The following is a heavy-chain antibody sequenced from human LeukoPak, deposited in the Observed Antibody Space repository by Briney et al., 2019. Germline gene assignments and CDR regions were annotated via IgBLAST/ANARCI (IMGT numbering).Heavy chain of an antibody. D-gene: IGHD3-10*01. CDR1: GQSLTGYF. CDR3: ARLGLHGSGTYYFFDY. J-gene: IGHJ4*02. V-gene: IGHV1-2*06. CDR2: IDPNTGDT. Sequence: ASVRVSCKASGQSLTGYFIHWVRQAPGQGLEWVGRIDPNTGDTIYAQNFQGRVTVTSATSISTAYMELSRLTSDDTAVYFCARLGLHGSGTYYFFDYWGQGTLVTVSS.